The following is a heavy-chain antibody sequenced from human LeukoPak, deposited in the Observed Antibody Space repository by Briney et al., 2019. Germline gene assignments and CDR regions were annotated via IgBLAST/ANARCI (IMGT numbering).Heavy chain of an antibody. V-gene: IGHV1-24*01. J-gene: IGHJ6*02. CDR3: ATDRITMIRGGRTYFYRGTDA. Sequence: ASVKLSCKVSEYNLTELAVHWVRQAPGKGLEWMGHFDPEDGETIYAQNFQGRVTVTEDTSADTAYMELTSLRSEDTAVYYCATDRITMIRGGRTYFYRGTDAWGQGTTVIVSS. CDR2: FDPEDGET. CDR1: EYNLTELA. D-gene: IGHD3-10*01.